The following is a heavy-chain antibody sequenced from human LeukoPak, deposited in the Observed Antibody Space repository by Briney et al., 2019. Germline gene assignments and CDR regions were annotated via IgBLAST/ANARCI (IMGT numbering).Heavy chain of an antibody. D-gene: IGHD3-10*01. Sequence: SQTLSLTCTVSGVSISSGGNYWSWVRQHPEKGLEWIGCIYYSGTSYYNPSLRSRATISLDTSKNQFSLNLNSVTAAYTAVYCATSYYGSGSYQPVWFDPWGQGTLVTVSS. CDR3: ATSYYGSGSYQPVWFDP. J-gene: IGHJ5*02. CDR2: IYYSGTS. V-gene: IGHV4-31*03. CDR1: GVSISSGGNY.